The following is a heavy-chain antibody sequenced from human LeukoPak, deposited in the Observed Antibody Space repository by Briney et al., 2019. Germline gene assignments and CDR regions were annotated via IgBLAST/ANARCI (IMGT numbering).Heavy chain of an antibody. CDR3: ARDVHGDYGSGWFDP. J-gene: IGHJ5*02. Sequence: SVKLSCNCSGATFTNSANSWVRHRHGPGLGLLWGIIILFGGASYSQKFPGRVTITKAESTSTVYFYLTLLTSDDTAVYYCARDVHGDYGSGWFDPWGQGTLVSVSS. CDR2: IIILFGGA. D-gene: IGHD4-17*01. CDR1: GATFTNSA. V-gene: IGHV1-69*05.